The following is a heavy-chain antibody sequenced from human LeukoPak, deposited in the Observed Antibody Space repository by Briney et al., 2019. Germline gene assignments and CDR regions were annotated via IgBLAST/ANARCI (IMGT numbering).Heavy chain of an antibody. Sequence: SETLSLTCTVSGGSISSYYWSWIRQPPGKGLEWIGYIYYSGSTNYNPSLKSRVTISVDTSKNQFSLKLSSVTAADTAVCYCARSPDYDFWSGYYRDYYYGMDVWGQGTTVTVSS. J-gene: IGHJ6*02. CDR1: GGSISSYY. CDR2: IYYSGST. D-gene: IGHD3-3*01. V-gene: IGHV4-59*08. CDR3: ARSPDYDFWSGYYRDYYYGMDV.